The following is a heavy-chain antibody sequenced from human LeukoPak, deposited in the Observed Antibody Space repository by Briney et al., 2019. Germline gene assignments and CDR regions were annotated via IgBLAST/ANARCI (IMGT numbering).Heavy chain of an antibody. Sequence: GGSLRLSCAASGSTVSSNYMSWVRQAPGKGLEWVSIIYSGGSTNYADSVKGRFTISRDNSKNTLYLQMNSLRAEDTAVYYCASGSGSYRTPYYYMDVWGKGTTVTVSS. J-gene: IGHJ6*03. CDR2: IYSGGST. CDR1: GSTVSSNY. D-gene: IGHD3-10*01. V-gene: IGHV3-53*01. CDR3: ASGSGSYRTPYYYMDV.